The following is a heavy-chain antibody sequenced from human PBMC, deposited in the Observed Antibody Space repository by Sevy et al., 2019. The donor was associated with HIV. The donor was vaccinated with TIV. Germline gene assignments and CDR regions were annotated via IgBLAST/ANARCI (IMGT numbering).Heavy chain of an antibody. D-gene: IGHD3-22*01. CDR2: IHYSWGT. CDR3: ASKRGYNHGPFDY. CDR1: GGSISSSETY. J-gene: IGHJ4*02. V-gene: IGHV4-30-4*01. Sequence: SETLSLTCTVSGGSISSSETYWSWIRQPPGKGLEWIGYIHYSWGTYYNPFLKSRVAMSVNTSEKQFSLKLSLLTAAETAVYYCASKRGYNHGPFDYWGQGTLVTVSS.